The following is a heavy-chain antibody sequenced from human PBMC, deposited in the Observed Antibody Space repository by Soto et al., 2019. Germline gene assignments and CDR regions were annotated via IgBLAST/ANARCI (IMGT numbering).Heavy chain of an antibody. V-gene: IGHV3-30-3*01. D-gene: IGHD1-26*01. CDR1: GFTFSSYA. CDR3: ARERVGARALYYYYGMDV. J-gene: IGHJ6*04. Sequence: GGSLRLSCAASGFTFSSYAMHWVRQAPGKGLEWVAVISYDGSNKYYADSVKGRFTISRDNSKNTLYLQMNSLRAEDTAVYYCARERVGARALYYYYGMDVWGKGTTFPV. CDR2: ISYDGSNK.